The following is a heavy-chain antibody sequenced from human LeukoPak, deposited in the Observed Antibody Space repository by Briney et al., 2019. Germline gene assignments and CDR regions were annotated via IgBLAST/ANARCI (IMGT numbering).Heavy chain of an antibody. V-gene: IGHV4-59*01. CDR1: GGSISSYY. CDR2: IYYSGST. Sequence: SETLSLTCTVSGGSISSYYWSWIRQPPGKGLEWIGYIYYSGSTNYNPSLKSRVAISVDTSKNQFSLKLSSVTAADTAVYYCARGIPIRGSYYVRRAYYFDYWGQGTLVTVSS. CDR3: ARGIPIRGSYYVRRAYYFDY. J-gene: IGHJ4*02. D-gene: IGHD1-26*01.